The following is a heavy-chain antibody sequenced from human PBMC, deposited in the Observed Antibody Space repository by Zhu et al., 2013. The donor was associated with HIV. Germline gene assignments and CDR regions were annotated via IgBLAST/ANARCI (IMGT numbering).Heavy chain of an antibody. D-gene: IGHD4-17*01. Sequence: QVQLVQSGAEVKKPGSSVKVSCKASGGTFSSYAISWVRQAPGQGLEWMGGIIPIFGTANYAQKFQGRVTITADESTSTAYMELSSLRSEDTAVYYCARDPDYGDYSGPEYFQHWGQGTLVTVSS. CDR1: GGTFSSYA. J-gene: IGHJ1*01. CDR3: ARDPDYGDYSGPEYFQH. CDR2: IIPIFGTA. V-gene: IGHV1-69*01.